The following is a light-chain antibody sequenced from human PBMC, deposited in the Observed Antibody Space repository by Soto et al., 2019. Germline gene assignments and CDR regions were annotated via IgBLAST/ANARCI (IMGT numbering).Light chain of an antibody. Sequence: IELTQSPGTLSLSPGDGATLTCRASQSVSGSYVSWYQQRPGQAARHVIYDASRRATGSPDRFSGSGAGTDVTPTSRRMEPEDVAINYCQQYGSSPSTFGPGTKVDIK. J-gene: IGKJ3*01. V-gene: IGKV3-20*01. CDR3: QQYGSSPST. CDR2: DAS. CDR1: QSVSGSY.